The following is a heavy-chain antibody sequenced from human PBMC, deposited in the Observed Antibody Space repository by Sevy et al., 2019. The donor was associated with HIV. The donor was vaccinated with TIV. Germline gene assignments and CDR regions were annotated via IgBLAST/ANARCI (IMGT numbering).Heavy chain of an antibody. CDR2: ISSAGSNK. CDR1: EFMFSTYA. Sequence: GGSLRLSCAASEFMFSTYAMHWVRQAPGKGLEWVAVISSAGSNKYYADSVKGRFTISRDNPKNTLYLQMNSLRPEDTAVYYCTRDAGYSIAWSPSDYWGQGTLVTVSS. D-gene: IGHD6-19*01. J-gene: IGHJ4*02. V-gene: IGHV3-30-3*01. CDR3: TRDAGYSIAWSPSDY.